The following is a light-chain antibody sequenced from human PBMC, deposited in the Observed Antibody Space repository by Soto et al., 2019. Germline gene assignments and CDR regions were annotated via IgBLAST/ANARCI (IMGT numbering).Light chain of an antibody. V-gene: IGKV3-11*01. CDR2: DAS. Sequence: EIVFTQSPATLSLSPGERVTLACRASQNVSTYLACYQQKPGQAPRLLIYDASDRSTGIPARFSGSGSGTDFTLTITSPVPEDSAVYYCQQRPNWLTFGPGTKVDIK. CDR1: QNVSTY. CDR3: QQRPNWLT. J-gene: IGKJ3*01.